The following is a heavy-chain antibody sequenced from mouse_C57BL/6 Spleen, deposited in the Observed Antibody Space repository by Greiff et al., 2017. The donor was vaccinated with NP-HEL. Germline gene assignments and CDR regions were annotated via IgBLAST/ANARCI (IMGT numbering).Heavy chain of an antibody. V-gene: IGHV1-54*01. CDR3: ARSRITTVVAEDY. CDR2: INPGSGGT. Sequence: QVQLQQSGAELVRPGTSVKVSCKASGYAFTNYLIEWVKQRPGQGLEWIGVINPGSGGTNYNEKFKGKATLTADKSSSTAYMQLSSLTSEDSAVYFCARSRITTVVAEDYWGQGTTRTVSS. J-gene: IGHJ2*01. CDR1: GYAFTNYL. D-gene: IGHD1-1*01.